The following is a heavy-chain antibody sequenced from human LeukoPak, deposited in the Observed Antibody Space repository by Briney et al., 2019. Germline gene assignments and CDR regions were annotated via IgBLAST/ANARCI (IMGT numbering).Heavy chain of an antibody. CDR3: ARVRSSWPFDY. CDR1: GGSFSGYY. CDR2: INHSGST. V-gene: IGHV4-34*01. D-gene: IGHD6-13*01. Sequence: TSETLSLTCAVYGGSFSGYYWSWIRQPPGKGLEWIGEINHSGSTNYNPSLKSRVTISVDTSKNQFFLKLSSVTAADTAVYYCARVRSSWPFDYWGQGTLVTVSS. J-gene: IGHJ4*02.